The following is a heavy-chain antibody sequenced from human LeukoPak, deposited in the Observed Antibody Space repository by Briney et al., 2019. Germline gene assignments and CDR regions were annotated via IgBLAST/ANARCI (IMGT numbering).Heavy chain of an antibody. Sequence: PGGSLRLSCAASGFTFSGYAMHWVRQAPGKGLEYVSAISSNGGSTYYANSVKGRFTISRDNSKNTLYLQMGSLRAEDMAVYYCARALHGGWFGELSGWFDPWGQGTLVTVSS. D-gene: IGHD3-10*01. CDR3: ARALHGGWFGELSGWFDP. J-gene: IGHJ5*02. CDR1: GFTFSGYA. V-gene: IGHV3-64*01. CDR2: ISSNGGST.